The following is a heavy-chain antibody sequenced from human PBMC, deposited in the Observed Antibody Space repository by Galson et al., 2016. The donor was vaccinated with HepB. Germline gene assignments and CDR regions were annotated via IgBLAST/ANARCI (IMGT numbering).Heavy chain of an antibody. Sequence: SVKVSCKASGGSFSSYAISWVRQAPGQGLEWMGRIIPIFDIQNYAQKFQGRVTITADKSTSTAYMELSSLRSEDTAGYYCARWALSDSSGYYKGLGVAFDIWGQGTMVTVSS. D-gene: IGHD3-22*01. V-gene: IGHV1-69*04. CDR3: ARWALSDSSGYYKGLGVAFDI. CDR2: IIPIFDIQ. CDR1: GGSFSSYA. J-gene: IGHJ3*02.